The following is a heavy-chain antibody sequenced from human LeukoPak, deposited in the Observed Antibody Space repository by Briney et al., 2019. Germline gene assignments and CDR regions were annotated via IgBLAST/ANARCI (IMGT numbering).Heavy chain of an antibody. CDR3: ARGRYCSGGSCRYFDY. CDR2: ISGSGDST. D-gene: IGHD2-15*01. J-gene: IGHJ4*02. CDR1: GFTFSNYA. Sequence: GGSLRLSCAASGFTFSNYAMSWVRQAPGKGLEWVSAISGSGDSTYYADSVKGRFTISRDNAKNTLYLQMNSLRAEDTAVYYCARGRYCSGGSCRYFDYWGQGTLVTVSS. V-gene: IGHV3-23*01.